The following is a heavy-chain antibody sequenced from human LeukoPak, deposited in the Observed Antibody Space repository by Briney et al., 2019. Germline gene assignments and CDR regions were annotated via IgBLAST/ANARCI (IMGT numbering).Heavy chain of an antibody. J-gene: IGHJ4*02. CDR1: GFTFGDYA. CDR2: IRSKAYGGTT. V-gene: IGHV3-49*03. D-gene: IGHD3-22*01. CDR3: TRDPAYYYDSSGYSVY. Sequence: TGGSLRLSCTASGFTFGDYAMSWFRQAPGKGLEWVGFIRSKAYGGTTEYAASVKGRFTISRDDSKSIAYLQMNSLKTEDTAVYYCTRDPAYYYDSSGYSVYWGQGTLVTVSS.